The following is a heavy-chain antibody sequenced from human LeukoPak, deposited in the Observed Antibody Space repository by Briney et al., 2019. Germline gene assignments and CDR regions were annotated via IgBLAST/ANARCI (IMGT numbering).Heavy chain of an antibody. CDR3: ASERGYSGYGDFDF. V-gene: IGHV3-7*01. CDR2: INQDGSQK. CDR1: GFTFSDYW. J-gene: IGHJ4*02. D-gene: IGHD5-12*01. Sequence: PGGSVRLSCAASGFTFSDYWMSWVRQAPGKGLEWVANINQDGSQKYSEDSVKGRFTLSRDNAKNSVYLQMNSLRAEDTAVYYCASERGYSGYGDFDFWGQGTLVTVSS.